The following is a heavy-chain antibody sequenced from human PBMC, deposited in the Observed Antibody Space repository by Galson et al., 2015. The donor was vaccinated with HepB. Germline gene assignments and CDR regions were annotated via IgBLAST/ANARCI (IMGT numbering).Heavy chain of an antibody. V-gene: IGHV1-8*01. CDR3: ARGLGTGSLYYFDY. CDR2: MNPNSANT. CDR1: GYTFTTYD. J-gene: IGHJ4*02. D-gene: IGHD1/OR15-1a*01. Sequence: SVKVSCKASGYTFTTYDINWVRQATGQGLEWMGWMNPNSANTDYAQKFKGRVTMTRDTSISTVYMELSSLRSEDTAVYYCARGLGTGSLYYFDYWGQGTLVTVSS.